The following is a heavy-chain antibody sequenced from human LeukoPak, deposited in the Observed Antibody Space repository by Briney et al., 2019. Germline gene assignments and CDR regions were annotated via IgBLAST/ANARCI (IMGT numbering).Heavy chain of an antibody. J-gene: IGHJ2*01. CDR2: ISWNSGSI. D-gene: IGHD6-13*01. Sequence: GGSLRLSCAASGFTFDDYATHWVRQAPGKGLEWVSGISWNSGSIGYADSVKGRFTISRDNAKNSLYLQMNSLRAEDTALYYCAKVPGYSSSSGWYFDLWGRGTLVTVSS. V-gene: IGHV3-9*01. CDR1: GFTFDDYA. CDR3: AKVPGYSSSSGWYFDL.